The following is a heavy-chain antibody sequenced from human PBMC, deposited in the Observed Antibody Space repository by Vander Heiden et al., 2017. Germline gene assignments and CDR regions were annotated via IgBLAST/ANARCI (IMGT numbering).Heavy chain of an antibody. J-gene: IGHJ6*02. CDR2: ISYDGSNK. CDR1: GVTFSGYA. CDR3: AREGPLLYYYYGMDV. V-gene: IGHV3-30*04. Sequence: QVPLVESGGGVVQPGRSLRLSCAASGVTFSGYAMHWVRQAPGKGLGWVAVISYDGSNKYYADSVKGRFTISRDNSKNTLYLQMNSLRGEDTAVYYCAREGPLLYYYYGMDVWGQGTTVTVSS.